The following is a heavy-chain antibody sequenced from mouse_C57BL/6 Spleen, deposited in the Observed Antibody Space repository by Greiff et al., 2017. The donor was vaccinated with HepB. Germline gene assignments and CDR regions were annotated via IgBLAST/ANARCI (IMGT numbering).Heavy chain of an antibody. J-gene: IGHJ1*03. Sequence: EVMLVESGEGLVKPGGSLKLSCAASGFTFSSYAMSWVRQTPEKRLEWVAYISSGGDYIYYADTVKGRFTISRDNARNTLYLQMSSLKSEDTAMYYCTRESYYGSSYRYFDVWGTGTTVTVSS. CDR1: GFTFSSYA. CDR3: TRESYYGSSYRYFDV. CDR2: ISSGGDYI. D-gene: IGHD1-1*01. V-gene: IGHV5-9-1*02.